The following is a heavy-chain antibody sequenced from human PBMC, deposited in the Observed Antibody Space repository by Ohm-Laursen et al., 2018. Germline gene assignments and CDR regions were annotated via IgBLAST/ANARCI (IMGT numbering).Heavy chain of an antibody. CDR2: ISGSGGST. D-gene: IGHD1-1*01. V-gene: IGHV3-23*01. CDR1: GFTVSSNY. Sequence: GSLRLSCTASGFTVSSNYMSWVRQAPGKGLEWVSAISGSGGSTYYADSVKGRFTISRDNSKNTLYLQMNSLRAEDTAVYYCAKDISPVQPDYFDYWGQGTLVTVSS. CDR3: AKDISPVQPDYFDY. J-gene: IGHJ4*02.